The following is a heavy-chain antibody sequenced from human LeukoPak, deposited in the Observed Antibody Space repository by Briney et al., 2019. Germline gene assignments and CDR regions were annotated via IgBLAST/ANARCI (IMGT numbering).Heavy chain of an antibody. D-gene: IGHD2-2*03. CDR3: ARLVNPVDIVWFDY. CDR1: GGSITSSSYY. CDR2: IYYSGST. J-gene: IGHJ4*02. Sequence: SETLSLTCNVSGGSITSSSYYWCWIRKPPGKGLEWSGSIYYSGSTYYNPSLKSRVSISVDTSKNQFSLKLSSVTAADTAVYYCARLVNPVDIVWFDYWGLGTLVTGSS. V-gene: IGHV4-39*01.